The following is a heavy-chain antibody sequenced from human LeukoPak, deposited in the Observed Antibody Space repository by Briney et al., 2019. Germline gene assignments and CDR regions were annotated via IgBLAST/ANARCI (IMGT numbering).Heavy chain of an antibody. CDR2: INSDGSST. CDR1: GFTFSSYW. V-gene: IGHV3-74*01. CDR3: ARAGARIVATIPAGY. D-gene: IGHD5-12*01. Sequence: PGGSLRLSCAASGFTFSSYWMHWVRHAPGKGLVWVSRINSDGSSTSYADSVKGRFTISRDNAKNTLYLQMNSLRAEDTAVYYCARAGARIVATIPAGYWGQGTLVTVSS. J-gene: IGHJ4*02.